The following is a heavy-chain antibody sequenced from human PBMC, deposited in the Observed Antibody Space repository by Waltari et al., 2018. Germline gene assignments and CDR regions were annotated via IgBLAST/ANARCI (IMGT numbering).Heavy chain of an antibody. J-gene: IGHJ1*01. CDR3: VRGRLTTVVTPWDF. CDR2: ISASGTFV. Sequence: EVQLVESGGGLVKPGGSLRLVCTAPGSSFSSFGMNWVRQATGKGREWVSFISASGTFVYYVDSLKCRFTMSRDNAKNSVYLQLNGLRAEDTGEYYCVRGRLTTVVTPWDFWGQGTQVTVSS. D-gene: IGHD4-17*01. CDR1: GSSFSSFG. V-gene: IGHV3-21*02.